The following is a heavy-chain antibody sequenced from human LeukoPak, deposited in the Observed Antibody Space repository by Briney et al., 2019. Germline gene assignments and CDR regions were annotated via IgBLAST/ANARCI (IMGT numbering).Heavy chain of an antibody. Sequence: SETLSLTCAVYGGSFSGYYWSWIRQPPGKGLEWIGEINHSGSTNYNPSLKSRVTISVDTSKNQFSLKLSSVTAADTAVYYCARRSSWYSLKNYYFDYWGQGTLVTVSS. CDR3: ARRSSWYSLKNYYFDY. D-gene: IGHD6-13*01. V-gene: IGHV4-34*01. CDR1: GGSFSGYY. CDR2: INHSGST. J-gene: IGHJ4*02.